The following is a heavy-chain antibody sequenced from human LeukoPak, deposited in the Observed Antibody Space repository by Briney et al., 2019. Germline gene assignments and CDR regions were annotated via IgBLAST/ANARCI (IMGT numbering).Heavy chain of an antibody. D-gene: IGHD3-10*01. CDR1: GCYISSYY. CDR3: ARAVGSGSFQTYYYYMDV. J-gene: IGHJ6*03. Sequence: SETLSITCTGPGCYISSYYWSWIPQPPRKELTWFGRIYTSGSTNYNPSLKSRVTMSVDTSKNQFSLKLSSVTAADTAVYYCARAVGSGSFQTYYYYMDVWGKGTTVTISS. V-gene: IGHV4-4*07. CDR2: IYTSGST.